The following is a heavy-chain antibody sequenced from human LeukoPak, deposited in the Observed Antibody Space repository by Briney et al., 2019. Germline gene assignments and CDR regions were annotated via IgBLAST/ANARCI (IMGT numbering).Heavy chain of an antibody. CDR3: ARDGTLDSSGYYY. Sequence: ASVKVSCKASGGTFSSYAISWVRQAPGQGLEWMGWISAYNGNTNYAQKLQGRVTMTTDTSTSTAYMELRRLRSDETAVYYCARDGTLDSSGYYYWGQGTLVTVSS. J-gene: IGHJ4*02. D-gene: IGHD3-22*01. V-gene: IGHV1-18*01. CDR1: GGTFSSYA. CDR2: ISAYNGNT.